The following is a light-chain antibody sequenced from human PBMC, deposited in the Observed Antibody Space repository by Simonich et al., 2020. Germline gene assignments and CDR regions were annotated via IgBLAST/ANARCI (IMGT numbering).Light chain of an antibody. J-gene: IGKJ2*01. CDR2: DAS. CDR3: QQYDKLPYT. CDR1: QDISNY. Sequence: IQMTQSPSSLSASLGARVTITCQASQDISNYLNWYQQKPGNAPKLLIYDASNLETGGPSRFSGSGSGTDFTFTISSLQPEDIATYYCQQYDKLPYTFGQGTKLEIK. V-gene: IGKV1-33*01.